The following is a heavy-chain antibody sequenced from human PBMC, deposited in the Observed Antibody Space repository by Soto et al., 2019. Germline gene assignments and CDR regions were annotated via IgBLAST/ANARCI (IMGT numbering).Heavy chain of an antibody. V-gene: IGHV1-18*01. D-gene: IGHD2-15*01. CDR2: ISLHNGDT. J-gene: IGHJ4*02. CDR3: ARVGYGVNIVDE. CDR1: GYTFTHYG. Sequence: QVQLVQSGAAVKKPGASVTVSCKASGYTFTHYGVSWVRQAPGQGLEWMGWISLHNGDTYYTESLRGRLTMTTDTSTATGYMELRNLRSDDTAVYYCARVGYGVNIVDEWGQGTLVIVSS.